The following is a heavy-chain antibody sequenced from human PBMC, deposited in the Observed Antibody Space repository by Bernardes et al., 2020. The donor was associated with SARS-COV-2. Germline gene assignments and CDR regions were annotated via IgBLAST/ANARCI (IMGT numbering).Heavy chain of an antibody. D-gene: IGHD3-22*01. CDR2: ISSRSSTI. CDR3: ARVGYYDTSGYYYEYYFDY. Sequence: LSMSQAASGFSFNTYAMNWVRQAPGRGLEWISYISSRSSTIDYADSVEGRFTISRDNAKNSLFLQMNSLRAEDTAVYYCARVGYYDTSGYYYEYYFDYWGQGTLVTVSS. J-gene: IGHJ4*02. V-gene: IGHV3-48*01. CDR1: GFSFNTYA.